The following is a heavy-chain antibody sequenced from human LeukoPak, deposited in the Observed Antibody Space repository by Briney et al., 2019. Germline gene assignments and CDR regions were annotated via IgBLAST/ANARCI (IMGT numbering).Heavy chain of an antibody. D-gene: IGHD1-26*01. CDR3: ARGYSGNYGWFDP. CDR1: GYTFTGYY. J-gene: IGHJ5*02. Sequence: ASVKVSCKASGYTFTGYYMHWVRQAPGQGLEWMGWINPNSGGTNYAQKFQGRVTMTRDTSISTAYMELSRLRSDDTAVYYCARGYSGNYGWFDPWGQGTLVTVSS. V-gene: IGHV1-2*02. CDR2: INPNSGGT.